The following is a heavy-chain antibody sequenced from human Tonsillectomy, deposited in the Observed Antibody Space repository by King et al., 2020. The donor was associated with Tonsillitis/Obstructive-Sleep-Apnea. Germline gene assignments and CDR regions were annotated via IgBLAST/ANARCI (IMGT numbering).Heavy chain of an antibody. CDR2: IRSSTRSYI. CDR3: ARAFTDYYDSSGYPDAFDI. V-gene: IGHV3-21*01. D-gene: IGHD3-22*01. J-gene: IGHJ3*02. CDR1: GFTFSSYS. Sequence: VQLVESGGGLVKPGGALRLSCAASGFTFSSYSMNWFRQAPGKGLGWVSFIRSSTRSYIYYADLVKGRFTISRDNAKNSLYLQMNSLRAEDTAVYYCARAFTDYYDSSGYPDAFDIWGQGTMVTVSS.